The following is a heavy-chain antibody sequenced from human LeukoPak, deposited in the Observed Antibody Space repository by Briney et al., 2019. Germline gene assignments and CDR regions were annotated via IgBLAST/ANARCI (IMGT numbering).Heavy chain of an antibody. CDR2: INPNSGGT. J-gene: IGHJ6*03. CDR1: GYTFTGYY. Sequence: ASVKVSCKASGYTFTGYYMHWVRQAPGQGLEWMGWINPNSGGTNYAQKLQGRVTMTTDTSTSTAYMELRSLRSDDTAVYYCARGPIIDIAIVPAAVEYYYMDVWGKGTTVTVSS. D-gene: IGHD2-2*01. V-gene: IGHV1-2*02. CDR3: ARGPIIDIAIVPAAVEYYYMDV.